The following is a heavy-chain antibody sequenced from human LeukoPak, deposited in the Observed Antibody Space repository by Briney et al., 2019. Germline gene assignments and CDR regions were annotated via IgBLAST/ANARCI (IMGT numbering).Heavy chain of an antibody. D-gene: IGHD6-19*01. CDR2: ISGDGGST. CDR1: GFTFDDYA. J-gene: IGHJ4*02. Sequence: GGSLRLSCAASGFTFDDYAMHWVRQAPGKGLEWVSLISGDGGSTYCADSVKGRFTISRDDSKNSLYLQMNSLRTEDTALYYCAKDMGWRRPVAGTGEDDYWGQGTLVTVSS. CDR3: AKDMGWRRPVAGTGEDDY. V-gene: IGHV3-43*02.